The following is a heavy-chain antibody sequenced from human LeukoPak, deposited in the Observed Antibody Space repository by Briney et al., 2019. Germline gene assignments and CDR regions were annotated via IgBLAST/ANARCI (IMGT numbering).Heavy chain of an antibody. CDR1: GGSISSGVYY. J-gene: IGHJ4*02. V-gene: IGHV4-30-4*08. Sequence: SQTLSLTSTLSGGSISSGVYYWSWIRHPPGKGLEWIGYIYYSGSTYHIPSLKSRVTISVDTSKNQFSLKLSSVTAADTAVYYCARAGTTKTTPKGIDYWGQGTRVTVSS. CDR2: IYYSGST. CDR3: ARAGTTKTTPKGIDY. D-gene: IGHD1-7*01.